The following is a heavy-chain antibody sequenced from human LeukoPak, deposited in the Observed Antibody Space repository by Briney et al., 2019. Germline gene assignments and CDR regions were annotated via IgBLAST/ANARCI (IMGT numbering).Heavy chain of an antibody. CDR2: ISSSSSYT. Sequence: GGSLRLSCSASGFTFSDYYMSWIRQAPGKGLEWVSYISSSSSYTNYADSVKGRFTISRDNAKNTLYLQMDSLGVEDTAVYYCAAGTAADFWGQGTLVSVSS. V-gene: IGHV3-11*03. J-gene: IGHJ4*02. D-gene: IGHD6-13*01. CDR3: AAGTAADF. CDR1: GFTFSDYY.